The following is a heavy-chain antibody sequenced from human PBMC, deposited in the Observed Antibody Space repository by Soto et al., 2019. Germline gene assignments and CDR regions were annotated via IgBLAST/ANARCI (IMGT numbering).Heavy chain of an antibody. D-gene: IGHD1-7*01. CDR1: GFTFSSYD. Sequence: EVQLAESGGGMVQPGGPLRLSCVASGFTFSSYDMHWVPQAPGKGLEYVSSISSNGGTTYYGNSVKGRFTISRDNSKNTLYLQMGSLRAEDMAVYYCVRRVSGNYDYWGQGTLVTVSS. V-gene: IGHV3-64*01. J-gene: IGHJ4*02. CDR3: VRRVSGNYDY. CDR2: ISSNGGTT.